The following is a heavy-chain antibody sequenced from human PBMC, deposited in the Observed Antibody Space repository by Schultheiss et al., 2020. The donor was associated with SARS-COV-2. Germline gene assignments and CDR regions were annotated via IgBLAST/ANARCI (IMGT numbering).Heavy chain of an antibody. V-gene: IGHV3-23*01. J-gene: IGHJ4*02. Sequence: GESLKISCAASGFTFSSYAMSWVRQAPGKGLEWVSGISGSGGSTYYADSVKGRFTISRDNSKNTLYLQMGSLRAEDTAVYYCARTSLDRFVDYWGQGTLVTVSS. CDR2: ISGSGGST. CDR1: GFTFSSYA. D-gene: IGHD6-6*01. CDR3: ARTSLDRFVDY.